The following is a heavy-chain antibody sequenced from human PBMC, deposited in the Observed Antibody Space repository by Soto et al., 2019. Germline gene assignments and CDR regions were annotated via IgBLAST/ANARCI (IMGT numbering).Heavy chain of an antibody. Sequence: GGSLRLSCAASGFTLSDYYMDWLRQAPGAGLEWVGRTRNKANRHTTEYTESVKGRFTISRDDSSKSQYLQINSLKTEDTAVYYCARGGNTNWRYFDYWGQGT. D-gene: IGHD1-1*01. CDR3: ARGGNTNWRYFDY. CDR2: TRNKANRHTT. J-gene: IGHJ4*02. CDR1: GFTLSDYY. V-gene: IGHV3-72*01.